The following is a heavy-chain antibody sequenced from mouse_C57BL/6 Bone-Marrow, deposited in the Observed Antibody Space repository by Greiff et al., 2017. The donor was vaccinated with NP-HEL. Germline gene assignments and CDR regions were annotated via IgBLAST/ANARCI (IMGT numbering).Heavy chain of an antibody. J-gene: IGHJ4*01. D-gene: IGHD2-12*01. CDR1: GFNIKDDY. CDR2: LDPENGDT. Sequence: VQLQQSGAELVRPGASVKLSCTASGFNIKDDYMHWVKQRPEQGLEWIGWLDPENGDTEYASKFQGKATITADTSSNTAYLQLSSLTSEDTAVYYCTTDDEVYAMDYWGQGTSVTVSS. V-gene: IGHV14-4*01. CDR3: TTDDEVYAMDY.